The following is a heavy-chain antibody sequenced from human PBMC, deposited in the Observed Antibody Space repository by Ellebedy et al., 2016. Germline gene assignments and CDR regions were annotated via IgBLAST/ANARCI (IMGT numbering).Heavy chain of an antibody. Sequence: GESLKISXAASGFTFSNRWMTWVRQAPGKGLEWLAYIKKDGSEKYYVDSVKGRFTISRDNAKNSLYLQMNSLRAEDTAVYYCARVRLELRSYYYYYMDVWGKGTTVTVSS. V-gene: IGHV3-7*05. J-gene: IGHJ6*03. CDR1: GFTFSNRW. CDR3: ARVRLELRSYYYYYMDV. D-gene: IGHD1-7*01. CDR2: IKKDGSEK.